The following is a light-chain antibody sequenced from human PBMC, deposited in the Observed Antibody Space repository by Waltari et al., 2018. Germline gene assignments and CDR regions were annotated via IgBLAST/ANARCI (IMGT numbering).Light chain of an antibody. J-gene: IGKJ4*01. V-gene: IGKV3-20*01. CDR2: AAS. Sequence: IVLTQSPGTLSLSPGERATLSCGASQSVSSSYLAWYQQKPGQAPRLLIYAASSRATGIPDRFSGSGSGTDFTLTITRLEPEDFAVYYCQQYGSSPLSFGGGTNAEI. CDR3: QQYGSSPLS. CDR1: QSVSSSY.